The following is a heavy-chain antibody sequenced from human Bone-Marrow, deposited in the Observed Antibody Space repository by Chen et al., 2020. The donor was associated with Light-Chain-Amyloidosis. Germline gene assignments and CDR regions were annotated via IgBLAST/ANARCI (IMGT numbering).Heavy chain of an antibody. V-gene: IGHV5-51*01. CDR2: IYPDDSDA. CDR1: GYTFPNYW. J-gene: IGHJ4*02. Sequence: EVQLEQSGPEVKKPGESLQISCKGSGYTFPNYWIGWVRQMPGKGLEWMGVIYPDDSDARYSPSFEGQVTISADKSITTAYLQWRSLKASDTAMYYCARRRDGYNFDYWGQGTPVTVSS. D-gene: IGHD5-12*01. CDR3: ARRRDGYNFDY.